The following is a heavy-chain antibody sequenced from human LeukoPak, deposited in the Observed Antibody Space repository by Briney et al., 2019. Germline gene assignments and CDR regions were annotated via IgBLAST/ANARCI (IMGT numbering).Heavy chain of an antibody. V-gene: IGHV3-21*01. CDR2: ISSSSSYI. CDR1: GFTFSSYS. D-gene: IGHD3-22*01. CDR3: ARRSSGYYYFFDY. J-gene: IGHJ4*02. Sequence: PGGSLRLSCAASGFTFSSYSMNWVRQAPGKGLEWVSPISSSSSYIYYADSVKGRFTISRDNAKNSLYLQMNSLRAEDTAVYYCARRSSGYYYFFDYWGQGTLVTVSS.